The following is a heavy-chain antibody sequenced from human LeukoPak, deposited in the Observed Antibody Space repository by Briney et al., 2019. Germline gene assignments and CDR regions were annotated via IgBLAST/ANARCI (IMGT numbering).Heavy chain of an antibody. CDR3: AKVRDSGYSSGAFDY. J-gene: IGHJ4*02. D-gene: IGHD6-19*01. CDR2: ISWNSGSI. Sequence: GGSLRLSCAASGFTFDDYAMHWVRQAPGKGLEWVSGISWNSGSIGYADSVKGRFTISRDNAKNSPYLQMNSLRAEDTALYYCAKVRDSGYSSGAFDYWGQGTLVTVSS. CDR1: GFTFDDYA. V-gene: IGHV3-9*01.